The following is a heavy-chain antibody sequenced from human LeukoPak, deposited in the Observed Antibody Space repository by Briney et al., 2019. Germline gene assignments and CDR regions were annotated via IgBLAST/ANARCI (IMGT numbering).Heavy chain of an antibody. D-gene: IGHD3-22*01. Sequence: PGGSLRLSCAASGFTFSSYWMSWVRQAPGKGLEWVSAISGSGGSTYYADSVKGRFTISRDNSKNTLYLQMNSLRAEDTAVYYCAKVDSSGYYNFDYWGQGTLVTVSS. CDR3: AKVDSSGYYNFDY. J-gene: IGHJ4*02. CDR2: ISGSGGST. CDR1: GFTFSSYW. V-gene: IGHV3-23*01.